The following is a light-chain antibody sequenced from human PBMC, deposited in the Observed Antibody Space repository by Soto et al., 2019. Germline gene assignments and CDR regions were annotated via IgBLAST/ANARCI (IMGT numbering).Light chain of an antibody. CDR1: QSVSSY. CDR2: EAS. J-gene: IGKJ1*01. V-gene: IGKV3-11*01. Sequence: EIVLTQSPATLSLSPGERATLSCSASQSVSSYLAWYQQKPGQAPRLIIYEASNRATGIPARFSGSGSGTDFTLTISSLEPEDFAVYYCQQRSNWPTGTFGQGTKVDIK. CDR3: QQRSNWPTGT.